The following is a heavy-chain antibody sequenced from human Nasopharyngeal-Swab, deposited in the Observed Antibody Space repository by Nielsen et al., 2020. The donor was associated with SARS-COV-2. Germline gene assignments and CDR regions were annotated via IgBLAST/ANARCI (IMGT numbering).Heavy chain of an antibody. D-gene: IGHD1-1*01. J-gene: IGHJ4*02. CDR3: ARGTGPTYYFDY. Sequence: SRTLSLACAISGDSVSSKGAAWNWVRQSPSRGLEWLGRTYYRSKLYNDYAVSVKSRITINPDTSKNQFSLQQNSVTPEDTAVYYCARGTGPTYYFDYWGQGTLVTVSS. CDR2: TYYRSKLYN. CDR1: GDSVSSKGAA. V-gene: IGHV6-1*01.